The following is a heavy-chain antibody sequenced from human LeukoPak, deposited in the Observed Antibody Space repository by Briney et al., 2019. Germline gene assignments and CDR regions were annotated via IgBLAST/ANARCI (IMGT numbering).Heavy chain of an antibody. CDR3: ASGYGSGSYGLDY. CDR2: IWYDGSNK. J-gene: IGHJ4*02. V-gene: IGHV3-33*01. CDR1: GFNFSSYG. Sequence: PGGSLRLSCAASGFNFSSYGMHWVRQAPGKGLEWVAVIWYDGSNKYYADSVKGRFTISRDNSKNTLYLQMNSLRAEDTAVYYCASGYGSGSYGLDYWGQGTLVTVSS. D-gene: IGHD3-10*01.